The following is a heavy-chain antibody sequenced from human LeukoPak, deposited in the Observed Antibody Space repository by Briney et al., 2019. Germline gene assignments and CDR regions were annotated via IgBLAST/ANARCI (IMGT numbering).Heavy chain of an antibody. Sequence: SETLSLTCTVSGGSISSHYWSWIRQPAGKGLEWFGRIYSSGTTNYNPSLKSRVTMSVDTSKNQFSPKLSSVTAADTAVYYCARASYSGNRYFDLWGRGTLVTVSS. CDR1: GGSISSHY. CDR3: ARASYSGNRYFDL. J-gene: IGHJ2*01. V-gene: IGHV4-4*07. CDR2: IYSSGTT. D-gene: IGHD3-10*01.